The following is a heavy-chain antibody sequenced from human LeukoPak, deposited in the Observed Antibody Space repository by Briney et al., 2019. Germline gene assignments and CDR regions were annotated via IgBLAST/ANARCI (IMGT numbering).Heavy chain of an antibody. D-gene: IGHD3-10*01. J-gene: IGHJ6*02. Sequence: GGSLRPSCAASGFTFSSYSMNWVRQAPGKGLEWVSYISSSSSTIYYADSVKGRFTISRDNAKNSLYLQMNSLRAEDTAVYYCARDRDGFGELLPYYYYYGMDVWGQGTTVTVSS. CDR3: ARDRDGFGELLPYYYYYGMDV. CDR2: ISSSSSTI. V-gene: IGHV3-48*01. CDR1: GFTFSSYS.